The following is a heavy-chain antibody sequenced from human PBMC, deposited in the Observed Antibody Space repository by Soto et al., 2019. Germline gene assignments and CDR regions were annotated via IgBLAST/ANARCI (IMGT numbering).Heavy chain of an antibody. CDR3: ASDWSSIAAAGTEGDY. J-gene: IGHJ4*02. D-gene: IGHD6-13*01. CDR2: ISPYNGNT. Sequence: QVQLVQSGVEVKKPGASVKVSCKASGYTFTSYGISWVRQAPGQGLEWMGWISPYNGNTNYAQKLQGRVTMTTDTSTSTAYMELRSLRSDDTAVHYCASDWSSIAAAGTEGDYWGQGTLVTVSS. CDR1: GYTFTSYG. V-gene: IGHV1-18*01.